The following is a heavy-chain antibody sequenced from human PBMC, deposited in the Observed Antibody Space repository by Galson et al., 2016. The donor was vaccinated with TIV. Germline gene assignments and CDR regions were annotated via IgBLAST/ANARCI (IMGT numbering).Heavy chain of an antibody. J-gene: IGHJ4*02. V-gene: IGHV3-11*06. Sequence: SLRLSCAASGFIFSDYYMSWIRQAPGKGLEWVSYITSTSSYTNYADSVRGRFTISRDNAKNSLYLQMDSLRADDTAVYYCARGFTIRGLVGYYFDHWGQGTRVTVSS. CDR3: ARGFTIRGLVGYYFDH. D-gene: IGHD3-3*01. CDR1: GFIFSDYY. CDR2: ITSTSSYT.